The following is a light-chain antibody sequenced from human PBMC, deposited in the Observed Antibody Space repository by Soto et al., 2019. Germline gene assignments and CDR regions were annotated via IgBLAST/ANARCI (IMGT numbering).Light chain of an antibody. CDR2: GAS. Sequence: EIVLTQSPGTLSLSPGERATLSCRASQSVSSSYLAWYQQKPGQAPRLLIYGASSRATGVPDRYSASGSGTDFTLTISRLEPEDFALYYWQQYSAYPLSFGGGTKVDI. V-gene: IGKV3-20*01. CDR3: QQYSAYPLS. CDR1: QSVSSSY. J-gene: IGKJ4*01.